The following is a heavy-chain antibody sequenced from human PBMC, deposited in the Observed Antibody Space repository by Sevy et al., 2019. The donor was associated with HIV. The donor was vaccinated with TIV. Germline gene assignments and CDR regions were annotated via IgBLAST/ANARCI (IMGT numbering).Heavy chain of an antibody. D-gene: IGHD6-13*01. J-gene: IGHJ4*02. Sequence: GGSLRLSCTVTEFTSRAFAMSWVRQTPGKGLEWVANVKQDGSVKYYVDSVKGRFTISRDNARNLVYLQMNSLRVDDTALYYCVRAIAAHDSFWGQGTLVTVSS. CDR1: EFTSRAFA. CDR2: VKQDGSVK. V-gene: IGHV3-7*01. CDR3: VRAIAAHDSF.